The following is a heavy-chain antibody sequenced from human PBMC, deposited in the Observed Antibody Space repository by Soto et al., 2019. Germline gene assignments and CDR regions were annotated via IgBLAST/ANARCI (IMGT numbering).Heavy chain of an antibody. CDR2: IYHTEST. D-gene: IGHD5-18*01. CDR1: GHSVSIGFYY. CDR3: ARSGYSYSARVFDY. J-gene: IGHJ4*02. Sequence: ETLSLTCAVSGHSVSIGFYYWGCFLHPPGKGLEWIGSIYHTESTYYNPSLKSRVTMSVDTSKNQLSLKLSSMTAADPGVYWCARSGYSYSARVFDYWGQATQVTVSS. V-gene: IGHV4-38-2*01.